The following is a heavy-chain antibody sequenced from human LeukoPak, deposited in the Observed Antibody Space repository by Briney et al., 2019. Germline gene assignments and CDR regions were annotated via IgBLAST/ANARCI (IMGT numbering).Heavy chain of an antibody. CDR3: ARGYCSSTTCYGRGYFEY. D-gene: IGHD2-2*01. Sequence: SETLSLTCTVSGGSISSGHYYWSWNRQPAGKGLEWIGRIYTSGNTKYNPSLESRVTISVDTSKNQFSLKLSSVTAADTAVYYCARGYCSSTTCYGRGYFEYWGQGILVTVSS. V-gene: IGHV4-61*02. CDR2: IYTSGNT. CDR1: GGSISSGHYY. J-gene: IGHJ4*02.